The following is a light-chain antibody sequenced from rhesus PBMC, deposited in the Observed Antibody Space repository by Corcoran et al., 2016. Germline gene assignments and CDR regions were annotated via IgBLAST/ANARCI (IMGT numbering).Light chain of an antibody. Sequence: DIQMTQSPSSLSASVGDTVTITCRASQGISSWLAWYQQTPGKAPKLLIYKASSLQSGVPSRFSGSGAGTAFTLTISSLQSEDFATYYFQQYSSRPYSFGQGTKVEIK. CDR1: QGISSW. CDR3: QQYSSRPYS. J-gene: IGKJ2*01. V-gene: IGKV1-22*01. CDR2: KAS.